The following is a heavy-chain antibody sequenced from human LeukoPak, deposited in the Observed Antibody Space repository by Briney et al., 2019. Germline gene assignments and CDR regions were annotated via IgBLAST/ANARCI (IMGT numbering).Heavy chain of an antibody. D-gene: IGHD3-22*01. CDR2: MHTSGST. V-gene: IGHV4-4*07. CDR1: GDSISYFY. CDR3: ARDQYYYDSSGYSLFDY. Sequence: SETLSLTCSVSGDSISYFYWSWIRQPAGKGLEWIGRMHTSGSTNYNPSLKSRVTMSVDTSKNQFSLKLSSVTAADTAVYYCARDQYYYDSSGYSLFDYWGQGTLVTVSS. J-gene: IGHJ4*02.